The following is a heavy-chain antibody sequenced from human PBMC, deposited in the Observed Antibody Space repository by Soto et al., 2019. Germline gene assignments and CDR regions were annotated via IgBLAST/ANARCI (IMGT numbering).Heavy chain of an antibody. CDR2: IYYSGST. Sequence: PSETLSLTCTFSGCSISSYYWSWIRQPPGKGLEWIGYIYYSGSTNYNPSLKSRVTISVDTSRNQFSLKLSSVTAADTAVYYCARIHYDFWSGYVPGWFDPWGQGTLVTVSS. CDR1: GCSISSYY. CDR3: ARIHYDFWSGYVPGWFDP. J-gene: IGHJ5*02. V-gene: IGHV4-59*01. D-gene: IGHD3-3*01.